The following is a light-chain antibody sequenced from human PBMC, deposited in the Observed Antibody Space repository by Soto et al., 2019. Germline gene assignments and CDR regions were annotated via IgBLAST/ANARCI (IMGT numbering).Light chain of an antibody. CDR1: QDISSW. V-gene: IGKV1-12*01. CDR3: QQVDSFPFT. J-gene: IGKJ4*01. Sequence: DIQMTQSPSSVSASVGDRVTITCRASQDISSWVAWYQQKPGKAPKLLISAASSLQSGVPRRFSGSGSGTDFSLIISSLQPEDFATYFCQQVDSFPFTFGGGTKVEI. CDR2: AAS.